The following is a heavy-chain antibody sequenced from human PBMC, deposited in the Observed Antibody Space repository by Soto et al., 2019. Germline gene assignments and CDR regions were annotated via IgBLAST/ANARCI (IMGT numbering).Heavy chain of an antibody. V-gene: IGHV3-53*02. Sequence: EVQVLATGGGLIQPGGSLRLSGAASGVTVNSYYMSWVRQAPGEGLQWVSITNTGGTTYYADSVKGRFTVSRDNSKNTLYLQMNSLRAEDTAVYYCAKGDGFILAVWGQGTTVSVSS. CDR3: AKGDGFILAV. CDR2: TNTGGTT. CDR1: GVTVNSYY. D-gene: IGHD1-26*01. J-gene: IGHJ6*02.